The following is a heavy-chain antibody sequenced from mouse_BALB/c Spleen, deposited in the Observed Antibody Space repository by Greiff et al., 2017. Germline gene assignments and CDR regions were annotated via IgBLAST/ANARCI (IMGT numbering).Heavy chain of an antibody. V-gene: IGHV14-3*02. D-gene: IGHD1-1*01. CDR1: GFNIKDTY. Sequence: EVQLQQSGAELVKPGASVKLSCTASGFNIKDTYMHWVKQRPEQGLEWIGRIDPANGNTKYDPKFQGKATITADTSSNTAYLQLSSLTSEDTAVYYCASHYYGSSRYFDVWGAGTTVTVPS. J-gene: IGHJ1*01. CDR3: ASHYYGSSRYFDV. CDR2: IDPANGNT.